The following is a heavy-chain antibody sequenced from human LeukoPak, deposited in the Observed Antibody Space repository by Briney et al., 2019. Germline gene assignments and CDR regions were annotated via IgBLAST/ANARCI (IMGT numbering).Heavy chain of an antibody. D-gene: IGHD6-13*01. CDR1: GYSFTSYW. Sequence: GESLQISCKGSGYSFTSYWIGSVRQMPGKGLEWMGIIYPGDSDTRYSPSFQGQVTISADKSISTAYLQWSSLKDSDTAMYYCARRSSSWYGVPYYYYGMDVWGQGTTVTVSS. J-gene: IGHJ6*02. CDR3: ARRSSSWYGVPYYYYGMDV. V-gene: IGHV5-51*01. CDR2: IYPGDSDT.